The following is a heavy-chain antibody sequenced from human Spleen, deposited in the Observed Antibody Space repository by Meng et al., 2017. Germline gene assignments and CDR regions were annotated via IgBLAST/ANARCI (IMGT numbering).Heavy chain of an antibody. D-gene: IGHD6-13*01. CDR1: GGYISSGVYN. Sequence: VQLQESGPGRVKPSQTLSLTCPVPGGYISSGVYNCCWVRQYPGKGLEWFAYISYSGSTGYNPSLKSRVTISADMSKNQFSLEMSSVTAADTAVYYCARGKGAAAGSYGVFDCWGQGTLVTVSS. J-gene: IGHJ4*02. CDR2: ISYSGST. V-gene: IGHV4-31*03. CDR3: ARGKGAAAGSYGVFDC.